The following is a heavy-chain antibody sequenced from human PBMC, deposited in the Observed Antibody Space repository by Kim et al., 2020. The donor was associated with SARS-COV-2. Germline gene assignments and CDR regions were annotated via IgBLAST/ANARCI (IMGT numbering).Heavy chain of an antibody. CDR2: ISSSSSYI. Sequence: GGSLRLSCAASGFTFSSYSMNWVRQAPGKGLEWVSSISSSSSYIYYADSVKGRFTISRDNAKNSLYLQMNSLRAEDTAVYYCARDRTSFPEAFDIWGQGTMVTVSS. CDR1: GFTFSSYS. J-gene: IGHJ3*02. CDR3: ARDRTSFPEAFDI. V-gene: IGHV3-21*01.